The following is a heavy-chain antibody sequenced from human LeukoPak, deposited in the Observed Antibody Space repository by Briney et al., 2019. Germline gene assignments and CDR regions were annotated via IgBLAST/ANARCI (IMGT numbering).Heavy chain of an antibody. CDR1: GFTFSSYA. Sequence: GGSLRLSCAASGFTFSSYAMSWVRQAPGKGLEWVGRIKSKTDGGTTDYAAPVKGRFTISRDDSKNTLYLQMNSLKTEDTAVYYCTTDPGSGIGGYYYYYYMDVWGKGTTVTVSS. D-gene: IGHD3-10*01. CDR3: TTDPGSGIGGYYYYYYMDV. V-gene: IGHV3-15*01. CDR2: IKSKTDGGTT. J-gene: IGHJ6*03.